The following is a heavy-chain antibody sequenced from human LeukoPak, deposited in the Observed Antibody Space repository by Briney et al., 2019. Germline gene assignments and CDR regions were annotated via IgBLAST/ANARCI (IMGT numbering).Heavy chain of an antibody. CDR1: GGSISSYY. D-gene: IGHD3-10*01. Sequence: PSETLSLTCTVSGGSISSYYWSWIRQPPGKGLEWIGYIYYSGSTNYNPSLKSRVTISVDTSKNQFSLKLSSVTAADTAVYYCARAFGEPITYYYYMDVWGKGTTVTISS. V-gene: IGHV4-59*01. CDR2: IYYSGST. J-gene: IGHJ6*03. CDR3: ARAFGEPITYYYYMDV.